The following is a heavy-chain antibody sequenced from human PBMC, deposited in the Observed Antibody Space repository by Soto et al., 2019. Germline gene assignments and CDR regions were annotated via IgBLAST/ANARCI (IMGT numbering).Heavy chain of an antibody. CDR1: GYTFTSYD. Sequence: ASVKVSFKASGYTFTSYDINWVRQATGQGLEWMGWMNPNSGNTGYAQKFQGRVTMTRNTSISTAYMELSSLRSEDTAVYYCAREVVVVAAGWENPRTKPNWFDPWGQGTLVTVSS. D-gene: IGHD2-15*01. J-gene: IGHJ5*02. CDR2: MNPNSGNT. V-gene: IGHV1-8*01. CDR3: AREVVVVAAGWENPRTKPNWFDP.